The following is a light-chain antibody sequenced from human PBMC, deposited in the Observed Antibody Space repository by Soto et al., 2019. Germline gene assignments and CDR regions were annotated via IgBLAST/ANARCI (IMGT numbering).Light chain of an antibody. CDR3: QQYDNLPCT. V-gene: IGKV1-33*01. J-gene: IGKJ3*01. CDR2: DAS. CDR1: QDISNY. Sequence: DLPMTQSPSSLSASVGDRVTITCQASQDISNYLNWYQQKPGKAPKLLIYDASNLETGVPSRFSGSGSVTDFTFTISSLQPEDISTYYCQQYDNLPCTFVPGTKVDIK.